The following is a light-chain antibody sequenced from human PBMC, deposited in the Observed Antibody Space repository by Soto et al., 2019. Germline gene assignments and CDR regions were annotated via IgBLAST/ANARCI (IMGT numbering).Light chain of an antibody. CDR2: DVS. CDR1: SSDVGGYNY. V-gene: IGLV2-14*01. Sequence: QSVLTQPASVSGSPGQSITISCTGTSSDVGGYNYVSWYQQHPGKAPKLMIYDVSNRPSGVSNRFSGSKSGNTASLTISGLQAEDEADYYCSSYTSSSTWVFVGGTKLTVL. CDR3: SSYTSSSTWV. J-gene: IGLJ3*02.